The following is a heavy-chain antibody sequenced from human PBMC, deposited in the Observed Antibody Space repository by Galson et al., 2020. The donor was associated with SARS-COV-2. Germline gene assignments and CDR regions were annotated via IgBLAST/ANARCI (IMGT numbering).Heavy chain of an antibody. CDR2: ISAYNGNT. Sequence: ASVKVSCKASGYTFTSYGISWVRQAPGQGLEWMGWISAYNGNTNYAQKLQGRVTMTTDTSTSTAYMELRSLRSDDTAVYYCARDLRGDYESLTGYTYWGSNYYYYYYMVVWGKGTTVTVSS. CDR1: GYTFTSYG. D-gene: IGHD3-9*01. CDR3: ARDLRGDYESLTGYTYWGSNYYYYYYMVV. J-gene: IGHJ6*03. V-gene: IGHV1-18*04.